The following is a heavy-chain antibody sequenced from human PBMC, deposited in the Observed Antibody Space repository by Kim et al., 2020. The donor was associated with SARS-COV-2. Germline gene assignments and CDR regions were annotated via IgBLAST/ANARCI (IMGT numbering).Heavy chain of an antibody. V-gene: IGHV4-34*01. D-gene: IGHD3-22*01. CDR1: GGSFSGYY. CDR2: INHSGST. CDR3: ARGPYDSSGYYYFYGGFRFDY. Sequence: SETLSLTCAVYGGSFSGYYWSWIRQPPGKGLEWIGEINHSGSTNYNPSLKSRVTISVDTSKNQFSLKLSSVTAADTAVYYCARGPYDSSGYYYFYGGFRFDYWGQGTLVTVSS. J-gene: IGHJ4*02.